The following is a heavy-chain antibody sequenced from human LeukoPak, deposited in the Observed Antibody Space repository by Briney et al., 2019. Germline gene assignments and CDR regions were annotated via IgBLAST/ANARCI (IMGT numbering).Heavy chain of an antibody. D-gene: IGHD2-15*01. CDR1: GFTFSNYA. CDR2: ISHERINI. Sequence: GGALRLSCAASGFTFSNYAMRWVRQAPGKGREWVTHISHERINIYYPQSVKGRFTISRDHSKTTLYMHKNSLTVEDTAVYFCARKGVGAAFDFWGQGTLVTVSS. V-gene: IGHV3-30*04. J-gene: IGHJ4*02. CDR3: ARKGVGAAFDF.